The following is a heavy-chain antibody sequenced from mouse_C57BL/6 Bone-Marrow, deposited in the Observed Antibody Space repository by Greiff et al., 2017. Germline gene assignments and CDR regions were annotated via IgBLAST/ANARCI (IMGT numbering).Heavy chain of an antibody. V-gene: IGHV1-85*01. CDR1: GYTFTSYD. Sequence: QVQLQQSGPELVKPGASVKLSCKASGYTFTSYDINWVKQRPGRGLEWIGWIDPRDGGTKYNEKFKGKATLTVDTASSTAYMERHSLTSEDSAVYFCARLEFDGSSGDWYFDVWGTGTTVTVSS. CDR3: ARLEFDGSSGDWYFDV. CDR2: IDPRDGGT. J-gene: IGHJ1*03. D-gene: IGHD1-1*01.